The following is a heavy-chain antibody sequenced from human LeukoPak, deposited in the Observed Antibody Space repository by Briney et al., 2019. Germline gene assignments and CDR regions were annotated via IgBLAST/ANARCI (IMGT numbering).Heavy chain of an antibody. Sequence: GRSLRLSCAASGFTFDDYAMHWVRHAPGKGLEWVSGISWNSGSIGYADSVKGRFTISRDNAKNSLYLQMNSLRAEDMALYYCAKGRGYSSGRGAFDIWGQGTMVTVSS. CDR2: ISWNSGSI. CDR1: GFTFDDYA. V-gene: IGHV3-9*03. CDR3: AKGRGYSSGRGAFDI. D-gene: IGHD6-19*01. J-gene: IGHJ3*02.